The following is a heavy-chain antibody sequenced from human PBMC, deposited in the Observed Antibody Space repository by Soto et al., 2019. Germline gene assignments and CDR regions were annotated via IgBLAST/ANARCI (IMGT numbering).Heavy chain of an antibody. CDR3: ARDQDDILTGYPYYFDY. CDR1: GFTFSSYS. J-gene: IGHJ4*02. V-gene: IGHV3-21*01. Sequence: EVQLVESGGGLVKPGGSLRLSCAASGFTFSSYSMNWVHQAPGKGLEWVSSISSSSSYIYYADSVKGRFTISRDNAKNSLYLQMNSLRAEDTAVYYCARDQDDILTGYPYYFDYWGQGTLVTVSS. D-gene: IGHD3-9*01. CDR2: ISSSSSYI.